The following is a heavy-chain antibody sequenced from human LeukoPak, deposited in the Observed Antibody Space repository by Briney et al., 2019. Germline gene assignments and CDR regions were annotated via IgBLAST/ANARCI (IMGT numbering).Heavy chain of an antibody. J-gene: IGHJ4*02. Sequence: ASVKVSCKASGYIFTNYAMNWVRQAPGQGLEWMGWINTNTGNPTYAQGFTGRFVFSLDTSVSTAYLQISSLKAEDTAVYYCARGGYCGGGSCFDYWGQGTLVTVSS. CDR1: GYIFTNYA. V-gene: IGHV7-4-1*02. CDR3: ARGGYCGGGSCFDY. D-gene: IGHD2-15*01. CDR2: INTNTGNP.